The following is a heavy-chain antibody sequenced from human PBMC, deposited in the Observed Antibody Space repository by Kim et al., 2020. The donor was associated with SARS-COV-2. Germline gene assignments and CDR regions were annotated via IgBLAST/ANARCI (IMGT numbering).Heavy chain of an antibody. CDR3: ARHPRATMVRGGYFDY. V-gene: IGHV4-39*01. D-gene: IGHD3-10*01. Sequence: LKSRVTLSVDTSKNQFSLTLSSVTAADTAVYYCARHPRATMVRGGYFDYWGQGTLVTVSS. J-gene: IGHJ4*02.